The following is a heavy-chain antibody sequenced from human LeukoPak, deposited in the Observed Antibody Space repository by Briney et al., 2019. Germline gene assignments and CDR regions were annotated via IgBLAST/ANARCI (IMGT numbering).Heavy chain of an antibody. CDR2: INPNSGGT. CDR3: ARRIAVAGTYYFDY. CDR1: GYTFTGYY. D-gene: IGHD6-19*01. Sequence: GASVKVSCKASGYTFTGYYMHWVRQAPGQGLEWMGWINPNSGGTNYAQKFQGWVTMTRDTSISTAYMELSRLRSDGTAVYYCARRIAVAGTYYFDYWGQGTLVTVSS. J-gene: IGHJ4*02. V-gene: IGHV1-2*04.